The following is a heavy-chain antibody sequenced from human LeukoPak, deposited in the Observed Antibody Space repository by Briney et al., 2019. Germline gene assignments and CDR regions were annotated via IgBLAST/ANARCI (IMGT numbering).Heavy chain of an antibody. CDR1: GGSISSSSYY. CDR3: ASPRRGYCSSTSCPDY. D-gene: IGHD2-2*01. V-gene: IGHV4-39*01. CDR2: IYYSGST. Sequence: SETLSLTCTVSGGSISSSSYYWGWIRQPPGKGLEWIGSIYYSGSTYYNPSLKSRVTISVDTSKNQFSLKLSSVTAADTAVYYCASPRRGYCSSTSCPDYWGQGTLVTVSS. J-gene: IGHJ4*02.